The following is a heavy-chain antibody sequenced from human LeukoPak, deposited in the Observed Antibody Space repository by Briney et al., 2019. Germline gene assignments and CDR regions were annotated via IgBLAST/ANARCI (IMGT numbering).Heavy chain of an antibody. CDR3: ARASDISWPFEN. CDR2: ISAKNGNT. V-gene: IGHV1-18*01. CDR1: GYSFSNYG. Sequence: ASVKVSCKTSGYSFSNYGIVWGRQAPGQGLEGMGWISAKNGNTKSSQKVQGRGTMTTDYSTGIAYLDLRSLRTDDTAVYYCARASDISWPFENWGQGTLVTVSS. D-gene: IGHD6-13*01. J-gene: IGHJ1*01.